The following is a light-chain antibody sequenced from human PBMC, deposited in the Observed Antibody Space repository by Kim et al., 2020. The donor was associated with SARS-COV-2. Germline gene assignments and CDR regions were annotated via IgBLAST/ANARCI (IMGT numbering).Light chain of an antibody. J-gene: IGLJ1*01. V-gene: IGLV1-47*01. CDR3: AAWDDSLSGYV. CDR1: SSNIGSNY. Sequence: GQRVTISCSGSSSNIGSNYVYWYQQRPGTAPKRLIYRNNQRPSGVPDRFSGSKSGTSASLAISGLRSEDEADYYCAAWDDSLSGYVFGTGTKVTVL. CDR2: RNN.